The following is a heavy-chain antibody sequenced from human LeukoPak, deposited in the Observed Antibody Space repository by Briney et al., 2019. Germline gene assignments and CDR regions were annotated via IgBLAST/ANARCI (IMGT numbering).Heavy chain of an antibody. D-gene: IGHD3-22*01. V-gene: IGHV3-48*04. J-gene: IGHJ3*02. Sequence: GGSLRLSCAASGFTFSSYSMSWIRQAPGKGLVWVSYISSSGSTIYYADSVKGRFTISRDNAKNSLYLQMNSLRAEDTAVYYCARDRPYYYDKAGWAFDIWGQGTMVTVSS. CDR3: ARDRPYYYDKAGWAFDI. CDR1: GFTFSSYS. CDR2: ISSSGSTI.